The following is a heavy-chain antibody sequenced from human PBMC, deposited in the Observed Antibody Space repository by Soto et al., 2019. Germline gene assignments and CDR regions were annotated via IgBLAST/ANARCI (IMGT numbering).Heavy chain of an antibody. CDR1: GYTFTSYY. Sequence: ASVKVSCKASGYTFTSYYMHWVRQAPGQGLEWMGIINPSGGSTSYAQKFQGRVTMTRDTSTSTVYMELSSLRSEDTAVYYCARAGYYDSSGYSAPFDYWGQGTLVTVS. V-gene: IGHV1-46*01. CDR3: ARAGYYDSSGYSAPFDY. J-gene: IGHJ4*02. D-gene: IGHD3-22*01. CDR2: INPSGGST.